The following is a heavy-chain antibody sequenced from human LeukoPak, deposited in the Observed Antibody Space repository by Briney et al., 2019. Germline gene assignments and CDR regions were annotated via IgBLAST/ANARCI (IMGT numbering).Heavy chain of an antibody. CDR2: IYYSGST. CDR3: ARGSSWEYNWFDP. D-gene: IGHD6-13*01. J-gene: IGHJ5*02. Sequence: SETLSLTCTDSGGSISSYYWSWIRQPPGKGLEWIGYIYYSGSTNYNPSLKSRVTISVDTSKNQFSLKLSSVTAADTAVYYCARGSSWEYNWFDPWGQGTLVTVSS. V-gene: IGHV4-59*01. CDR1: GGSISSYY.